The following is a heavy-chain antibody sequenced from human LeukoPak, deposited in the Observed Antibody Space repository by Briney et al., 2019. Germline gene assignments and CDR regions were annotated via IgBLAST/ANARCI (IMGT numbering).Heavy chain of an antibody. Sequence: GGSLRLSCAASGFTVSSNYMSWVRQAPGKGLEWVSVIYSGGSTYYADSVKGRFTISRDNSKNTLYPQMNSLRAEDTAVYYCARDYLSGSYFYAFDIWGQGTMVTVSS. CDR3: ARDYLSGSYFYAFDI. CDR1: GFTVSSNY. V-gene: IGHV3-53*01. CDR2: IYSGGST. D-gene: IGHD1-26*01. J-gene: IGHJ3*02.